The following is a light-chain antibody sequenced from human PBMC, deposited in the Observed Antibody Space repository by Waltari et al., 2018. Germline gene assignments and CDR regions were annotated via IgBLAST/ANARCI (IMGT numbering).Light chain of an antibody. CDR2: DAS. V-gene: IGKV1-33*01. CDR1: QDITTS. Sequence: DIQMTQSPSSLSASVGDRVTFTCQATQDITTSLSWFQQKPGEAPRLLIYDASTLPPGVPSRFSGTGSATGFSLTITSLQLDDSATYYCQQFHSLPYTFARGTKLHIK. CDR3: QQFHSLPYT. J-gene: IGKJ2*01.